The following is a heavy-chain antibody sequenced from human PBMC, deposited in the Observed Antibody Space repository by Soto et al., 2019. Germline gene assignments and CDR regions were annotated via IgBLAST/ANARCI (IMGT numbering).Heavy chain of an antibody. CDR3: ARGISGYYSLFDY. CDR2: IYHSGST. CDR1: GGSISSGGYS. V-gene: IGHV4-30-2*01. Sequence: SETLSLTCAVSGGSISSGGYSWSWIRQPPGKGLEWIGYIYHSGSTYYNPSLKSRVTISVDRSKNQFSLKLSSVTAADTAVYYCARGISGYYSLFDYWGQGPLVTVSS. J-gene: IGHJ4*02. D-gene: IGHD3-22*01.